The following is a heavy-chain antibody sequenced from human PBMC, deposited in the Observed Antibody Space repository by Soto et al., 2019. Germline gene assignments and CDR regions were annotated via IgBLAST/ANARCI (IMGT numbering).Heavy chain of an antibody. D-gene: IGHD6-19*01. CDR1: GFTFSNAW. J-gene: IGHJ4*02. CDR3: TTVDAVVLN. V-gene: IGHV3-15*01. CDR2: IKRNTDGGTT. Sequence: EVQLVESGGGLVKPGGSLRLSCAASGFTFSNAWMSWVRQAPGGGLEWVGRIKRNTDGGTTDYAAPVKGRFAVSRDDSKSTLYRQMNSLKSDDTAVYYCTTVDAVVLNWGQGILVTVSS.